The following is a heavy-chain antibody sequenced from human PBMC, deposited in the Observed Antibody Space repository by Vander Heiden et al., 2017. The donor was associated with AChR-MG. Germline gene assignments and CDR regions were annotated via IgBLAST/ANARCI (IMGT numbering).Heavy chain of an antibody. J-gene: IGHJ4*02. CDR2: IIPIFGTA. V-gene: IGHV1-69*06. CDR1: GRTFSSYA. D-gene: IGHD5-18*01. CDR3: ARDSSSYSYGSMDY. Sequence: QVQLVQSGAVVKKPGSSVKVSCKASGRTFSSYAISWVRQAHGQGLEWMGGIIPIFGTANYAQKFQGRVTITADKSTSTAYMELSSLRSEDTAVYYCARDSSSYSYGSMDYWGQGTLVTVAS.